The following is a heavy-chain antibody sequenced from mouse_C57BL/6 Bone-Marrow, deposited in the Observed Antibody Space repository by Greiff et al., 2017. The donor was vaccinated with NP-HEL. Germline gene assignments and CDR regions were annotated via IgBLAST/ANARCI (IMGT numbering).Heavy chain of an antibody. J-gene: IGHJ4*01. V-gene: IGHV1-18*01. Sequence: SGPELVKPGASVKIPCKASGYTFTDYNMDWVKQSHGKSLEWIGDINPNNGGTIYNQKFKGKATLTVDKSSSTAYMELRSLTSEDTAVYYCARGVVAYYYAMDYWGQGTSVTVSS. D-gene: IGHD1-1*01. CDR2: INPNNGGT. CDR1: GYTFTDYN. CDR3: ARGVVAYYYAMDY.